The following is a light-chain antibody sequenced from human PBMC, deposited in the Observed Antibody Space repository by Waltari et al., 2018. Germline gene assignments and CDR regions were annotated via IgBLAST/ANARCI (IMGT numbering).Light chain of an antibody. V-gene: IGKV3-20*01. CDR1: QSLTIGY. CDR2: GTF. CDR3: QQYERSPLT. Sequence: EIVLTQSPGTLSLSPGERATLSCRASQSLTIGYLAWYQQKPGRAHRLLIYGTFTRAAVIPDRFSGSGSETDFTLTISRLEPADFAIYYCQQYERSPLTFGGGTNVEI. J-gene: IGKJ4*01.